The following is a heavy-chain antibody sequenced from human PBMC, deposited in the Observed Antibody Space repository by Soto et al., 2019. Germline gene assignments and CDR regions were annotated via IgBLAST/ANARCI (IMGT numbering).Heavy chain of an antibody. Sequence: GGSLRLSCAASGFTFSSFGMHWVRQAPDKGLQWVAVISYDGSDKYYADSVKGRFTISRDDSTNTMYLQMNSLRPEDTAVYYCAKTSGYDYVWGSSGLDPWGQGTLLTVSS. J-gene: IGHJ5*02. V-gene: IGHV3-30*18. D-gene: IGHD3-16*01. CDR3: AKTSGYDYVWGSSGLDP. CDR2: ISYDGSDK. CDR1: GFTFSSFG.